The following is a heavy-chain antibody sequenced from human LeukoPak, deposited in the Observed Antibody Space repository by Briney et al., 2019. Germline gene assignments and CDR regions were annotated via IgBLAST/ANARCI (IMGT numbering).Heavy chain of an antibody. CDR2: ISYDGSNK. V-gene: IGHV3-30-3*01. D-gene: IGHD5-24*01. Sequence: GRSLRLSCAASGFTFSSYAMHWVRQAPGKGLEWVAVISYDGSNKYYADSVKGRFTISRDNSKNTLYLQMNSLRAEDTAVYYCARGVRDVLQTLTAWYYFDYWGQGTLVTVSS. J-gene: IGHJ4*02. CDR3: ARGVRDVLQTLTAWYYFDY. CDR1: GFTFSSYA.